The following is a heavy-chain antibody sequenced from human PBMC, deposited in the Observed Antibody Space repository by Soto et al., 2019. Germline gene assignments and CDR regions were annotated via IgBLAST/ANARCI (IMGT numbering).Heavy chain of an antibody. Sequence: QVQLQQWGAGLLKPSETLSLTCAVYGGSFSGYYWSWIRQTPGKGLEWIGEINDSGSTNNNPSLKSRVTILVDTPKNQFSLKLSSVTAADTAVYYSARGLLVWFGELARRGGYYYYMDVWGKGTTVTVSS. CDR1: GGSFSGYY. CDR2: INDSGST. CDR3: ARGLLVWFGELARRGGYYYYMDV. V-gene: IGHV4-34*01. J-gene: IGHJ6*03. D-gene: IGHD3-10*01.